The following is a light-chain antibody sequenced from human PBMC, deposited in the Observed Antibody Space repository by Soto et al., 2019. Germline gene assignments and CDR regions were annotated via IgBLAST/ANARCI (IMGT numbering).Light chain of an antibody. CDR1: QGIFYN. Sequence: IVLTQSPATLSVSPGERATLSCRASQGIFYNLAWYQQKPGQAPSLLIYVASSRAAGIPDRFSGSGSGTYFTLTSSRPEPEDFAVYCWQQDGSSLWTFGQGTKVDIK. CDR2: VAS. V-gene: IGKV3-20*01. CDR3: QQDGSSLWT. J-gene: IGKJ1*01.